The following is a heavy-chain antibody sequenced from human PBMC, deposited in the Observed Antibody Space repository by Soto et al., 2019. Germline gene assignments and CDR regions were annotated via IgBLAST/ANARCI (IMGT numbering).Heavy chain of an antibody. CDR3: AKDWGSSGWYNWFDP. CDR1: GFTFSTSG. Sequence: QVQLVESGGGVVQSGRSLRLSCAASGFTFSTSGMHWIRQAPGKGLEWVAMISHDGGATYYVDSVKGRFTISRATDKNTLQLQMDSLRPEDTATYYCAKDWGSSGWYNWFDPWGQGTLVTVSS. CDR2: ISHDGGAT. J-gene: IGHJ5*02. V-gene: IGHV3-30*18. D-gene: IGHD6-13*01.